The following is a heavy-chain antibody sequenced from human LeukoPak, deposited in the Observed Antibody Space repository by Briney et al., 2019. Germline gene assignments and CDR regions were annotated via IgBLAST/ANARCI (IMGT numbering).Heavy chain of an antibody. Sequence: GGSLRLSCAASGFTFSSYEMNWVRQAPGKGLEWVSYISSSGSTIYYADSVKGRFTISRDNAKNSLYLQMNSLRAEDTAVYHCARTSMITFGGVIVIPFDYWGQGTLVTVSS. V-gene: IGHV3-48*03. CDR3: ARTSMITFGGVIVIPFDY. CDR2: ISSSGSTI. J-gene: IGHJ4*02. D-gene: IGHD3-16*02. CDR1: GFTFSSYE.